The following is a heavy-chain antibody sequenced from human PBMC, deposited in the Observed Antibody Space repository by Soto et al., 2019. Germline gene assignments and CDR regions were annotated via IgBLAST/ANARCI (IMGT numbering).Heavy chain of an antibody. V-gene: IGHV3-23*01. CDR1: GFTFSNYA. Sequence: GGSLRLSCAASGFTFSNYAMSWVRQSPGKGLEWISVISMSGDRIYYADSVKGRFTISRDNSKNTLYLQMSSLRAEDTAWYYFSKDWSSLRGEYDYFDKWGQGTLVTVSS. CDR3: SKDWSSLRGEYDYFDK. J-gene: IGHJ4*02. D-gene: IGHD4-17*01. CDR2: ISMSGDRI.